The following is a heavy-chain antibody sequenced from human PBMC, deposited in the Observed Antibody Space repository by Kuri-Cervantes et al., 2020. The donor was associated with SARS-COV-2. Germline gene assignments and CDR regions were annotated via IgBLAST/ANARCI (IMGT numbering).Heavy chain of an antibody. CDR2: SYYSGST. CDR3: ARGYGSSWYPSSHSFDY. Sequence: SETLSLTCTVSGGSISSSSYYWGWLRPPPGKGLEWFGNSYYSGSTNYNSSLKSRVTISVDTSKNQFSLKLNSVTAADTAVYYCARGYGSSWYPSSHSFDYWGLGALVTVSS. V-gene: IGHV4-39*07. D-gene: IGHD4-17*01. J-gene: IGHJ4*02. CDR1: GGSISSSSYY.